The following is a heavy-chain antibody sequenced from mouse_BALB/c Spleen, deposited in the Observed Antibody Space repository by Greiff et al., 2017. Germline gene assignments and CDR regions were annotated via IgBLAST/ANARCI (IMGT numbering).Heavy chain of an antibody. CDR1: GYTFTSYT. J-gene: IGHJ2*01. CDR3: ARKVLYGSRCFDY. V-gene: IGHV1-4*02. CDR2: INPSSGYT. Sequence: QVQLQQSAAELARPGASVKMSCKASGYTFTSYTMHWVKQRPGQGLEWIGYINPSSGYTEYNQKFKDKTTLTADKSSSTAYMQLSSLTSEDSAVYYCARKVLYGSRCFDYWGQGTTLTVSA. D-gene: IGHD1-1*01.